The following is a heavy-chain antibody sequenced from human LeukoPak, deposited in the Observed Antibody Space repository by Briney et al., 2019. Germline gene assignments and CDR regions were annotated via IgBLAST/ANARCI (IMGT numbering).Heavy chain of an antibody. CDR1: GFTFDDYG. V-gene: IGHV3-20*04. D-gene: IGHD6-13*01. CDR3: ARERYSSSSVGWFDP. Sequence: PGGSLRLSCAASGFTFDDYGMSWVRQAPGKGLEWVSGINWNGGSTGYADSVKGRFTISRDNAKNSLYLQMNSLRAEDTALYYCARERYSSSSVGWFDPWGQGTLVTVSS. CDR2: INWNGGST. J-gene: IGHJ5*02.